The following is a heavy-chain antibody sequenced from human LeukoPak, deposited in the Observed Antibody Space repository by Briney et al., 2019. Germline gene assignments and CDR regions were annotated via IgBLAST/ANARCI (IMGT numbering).Heavy chain of an antibody. CDR2: IHLGGAA. CDR3: ASHKRRGYSGYAGGLEY. D-gene: IGHD5-12*01. CDR1: GLTVSSNF. V-gene: IGHV3-66*04. J-gene: IGHJ4*02. Sequence: GGSLRLSCAAAGLTVSSNFMSWVRQAPGKGLEWVSIIHLGGAAYYADSVEGRFTISRDNSKNTLYLQMNSLRAEDTAVYYCASHKRRGYSGYAGGLEYWGQGTLVTASS.